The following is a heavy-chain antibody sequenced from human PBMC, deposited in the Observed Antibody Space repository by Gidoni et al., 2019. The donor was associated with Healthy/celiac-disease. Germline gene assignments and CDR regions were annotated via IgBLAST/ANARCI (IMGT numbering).Heavy chain of an antibody. CDR3: ARCSLEQWLTIDY. Sequence: QVQLQQWGAGLLKPSETLSLTCAVYGGSFSGYYWSWLRPPPGKGLGWIGEMNHSGSTNYNPSLKSRVTISVDTSKNQFSLKLSSVTAADTAVYYCARCSLEQWLTIDYWGQGTLVTVSS. CDR1: GGSFSGYY. J-gene: IGHJ4*02. V-gene: IGHV4-34*01. D-gene: IGHD6-19*01. CDR2: MNHSGST.